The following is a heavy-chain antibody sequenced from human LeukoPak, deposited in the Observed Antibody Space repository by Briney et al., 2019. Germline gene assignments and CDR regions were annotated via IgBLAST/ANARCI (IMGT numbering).Heavy chain of an antibody. CDR2: MNPNSGNT. CDR3: ARGQGMATSFDY. Sequence: GASVKVSCKASGYTFIDYYIHWVRQATGQGLEWMGWMNPNSGNTGYAQKFQGRVTMTRNTSISTAYMELSSLRSEDTAVYYCARGQGMATSFDYWGQGTLVTVSS. V-gene: IGHV1-8*02. J-gene: IGHJ4*02. D-gene: IGHD5-24*01. CDR1: GYTFIDYY.